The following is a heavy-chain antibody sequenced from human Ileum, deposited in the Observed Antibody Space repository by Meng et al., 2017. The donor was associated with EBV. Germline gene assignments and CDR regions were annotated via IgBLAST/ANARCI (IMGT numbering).Heavy chain of an antibody. V-gene: IGHV4-4*03. CDR3: ARHSGYNQGY. Sequence: QWQLPGQGPGLVNPPGTLSLIGVCFDGSISSSNWWSWVRQPPGKGLEWIGQIYYSGSPSYNPSLKSRVTMSVDKSKNQVSLNLNSVTAADTALYYCARHSGYNQGYWGQGTLVTVSS. CDR1: DGSISSSNW. J-gene: IGHJ4*02. CDR2: IYYSGSP. D-gene: IGHD5-24*01.